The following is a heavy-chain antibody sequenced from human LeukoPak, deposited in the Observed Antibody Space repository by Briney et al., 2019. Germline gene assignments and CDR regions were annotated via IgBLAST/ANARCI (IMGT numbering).Heavy chain of an antibody. CDR1: GGSISSGGYY. CDR3: ARVEYGSSATYAFDI. V-gene: IGHV4-30-2*01. J-gene: IGHJ3*02. CDR2: IYHSGST. Sequence: PSETLSLTCTVSGGSISSGGYYWSWIRQPPGKGLEWIGYIYHSGSTYYNPSLKSRVTISVDRSKNQFSLKLSSVTAADTAVYYCARVEYGSSATYAFDIWGQGTMVTVSS. D-gene: IGHD6-6*01.